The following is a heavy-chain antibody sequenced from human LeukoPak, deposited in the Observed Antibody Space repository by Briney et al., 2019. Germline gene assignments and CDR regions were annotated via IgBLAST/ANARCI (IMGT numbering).Heavy chain of an antibody. CDR2: IYYSGST. D-gene: IGHD3-22*01. Sequence: SETLSLTCTVSGGSISSSSYYWDWIRQPPGKGLEWIGSIYYSGSTYYNPSLKSRVTISVATSKNQFSLKLSSVTAADTAVYYCARSPVSDSSGREPFDIWGQGTMVTVSS. CDR1: GGSISSSSYY. J-gene: IGHJ3*02. CDR3: ARSPVSDSSGREPFDI. V-gene: IGHV4-39*01.